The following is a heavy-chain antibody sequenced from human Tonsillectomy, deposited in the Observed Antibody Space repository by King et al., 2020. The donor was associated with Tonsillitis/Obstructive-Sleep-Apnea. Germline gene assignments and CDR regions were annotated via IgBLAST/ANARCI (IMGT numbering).Heavy chain of an antibody. CDR3: AKDFGRYTHSLGDY. J-gene: IGHJ4*02. CDR1: GFTFDDYA. V-gene: IGHV3-9*01. Sequence: VQLVESGGGLVQPGRSLRLSCAASGFTFDDYAMHWVRQAPGKGLEWVSGITWNSDNIGYADSVKGRFTISRDNAKNSLYLQMNSLRAEDTAWYYCAKDFGRYTHSLGDYWGLGTLVTVSS. CDR2: ITWNSDNI. D-gene: IGHD1-26*01.